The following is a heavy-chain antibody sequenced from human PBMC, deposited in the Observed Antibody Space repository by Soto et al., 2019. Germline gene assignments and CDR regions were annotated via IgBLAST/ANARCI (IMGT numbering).Heavy chain of an antibody. CDR3: AAGEPLLY. Sequence: PSETLSLTCTVSGGSISSGDYYWTWIRQTPGRGLEYIGYINYSGSTYYNPSLQSRFTISIDTSKNQFSLKLSSVTAADTAVYYCAAGEPLLYRGQGTLVTVSS. J-gene: IGHJ4*02. V-gene: IGHV4-30-4*01. CDR2: INYSGST. CDR1: GGSISSGDYY. D-gene: IGHD3-10*01.